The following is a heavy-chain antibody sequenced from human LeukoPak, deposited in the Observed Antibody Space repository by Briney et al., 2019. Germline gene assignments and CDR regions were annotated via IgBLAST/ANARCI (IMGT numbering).Heavy chain of an antibody. CDR1: GGSFSGYY. V-gene: IGHV4-34*01. J-gene: IGHJ4*02. Sequence: SETLSLTCAVYGGSFSGYYWSWIRQPPGKGLEWIGEINHSGSTNYNPSLKSRVTMSIDTSKNQFSLKLTSVTAADTAVYYCARTPIYYFDNSGYYNWGQGTLVTVSS. D-gene: IGHD3-22*01. CDR3: ARTPIYYFDNSGYYN. CDR2: INHSGST.